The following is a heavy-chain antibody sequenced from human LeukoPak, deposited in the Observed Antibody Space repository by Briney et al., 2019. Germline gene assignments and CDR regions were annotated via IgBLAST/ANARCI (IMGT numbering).Heavy chain of an antibody. J-gene: IGHJ3*02. CDR3: ARSLDSSGWFDAFDI. CDR1: GFTFSSYE. Sequence: GGSLRLSCAASGFTFSSYEMNWVRQAPGKELEWVSYISSSGSTIYYADSVKGRFTISRDNAKNSLHLQMNSLRAEDTAVYYCARSLDSSGWFDAFDIWGQGTMVTVSS. D-gene: IGHD6-19*01. V-gene: IGHV3-48*03. CDR2: ISSSGSTI.